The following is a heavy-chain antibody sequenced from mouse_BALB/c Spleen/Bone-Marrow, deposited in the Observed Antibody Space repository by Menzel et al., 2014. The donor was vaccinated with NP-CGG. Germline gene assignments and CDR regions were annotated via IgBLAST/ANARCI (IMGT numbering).Heavy chain of an antibody. J-gene: IGHJ2*01. CDR3: ARAGYYGSSYFDY. Sequence: VQLKQSGPELVKPGASVKISCKASGYSFTGYFMNWVMQSHGKGLEWIGRINPYNGDTFYNQKFKGKATLTVDKSSSKAPMELRSLASEDDAVYYCARAGYYGSSYFDYWGQGTTLTVSS. D-gene: IGHD1-1*01. V-gene: IGHV1-20*02. CDR2: INPYNGDT. CDR1: GYSFTGYF.